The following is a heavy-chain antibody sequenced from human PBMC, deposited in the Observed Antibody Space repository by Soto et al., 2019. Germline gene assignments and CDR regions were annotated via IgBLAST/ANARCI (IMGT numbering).Heavy chain of an antibody. J-gene: IGHJ6*02. CDR2: INPNRGGT. D-gene: IGHD3-10*01. CDR1: GYTFTGYY. Sequence: QVQLVQSGAEVKKPGASVKVSCKASGYTFTGYYMHWVRQAPGQGLAWMGWINPNRGGTNSAQKFQGWVTMTRSTSISTAYMELSRLRSDDTAVYYCARDLGERITMVRRLNYGMDVWCQGTTVTVSS. V-gene: IGHV1-2*04. CDR3: ARDLGERITMVRRLNYGMDV.